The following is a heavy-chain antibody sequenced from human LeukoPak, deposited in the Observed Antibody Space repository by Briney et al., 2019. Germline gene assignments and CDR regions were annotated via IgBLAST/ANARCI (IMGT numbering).Heavy chain of an antibody. J-gene: IGHJ4*02. Sequence: GGTLRLSCAASGFTFSSYWMSWVRQAPGKGLEWVAHIKQDGGAKYYVDSVKGRFNISRDNAKNSLYLQMDSLRAEDTAVYYCAIDSPRKRELPGRVDYWGQGSLVTVSS. CDR3: AIDSPRKRELPGRVDY. V-gene: IGHV3-7*01. CDR1: GFTFSSYW. D-gene: IGHD1-7*01. CDR2: IKQDGGAK.